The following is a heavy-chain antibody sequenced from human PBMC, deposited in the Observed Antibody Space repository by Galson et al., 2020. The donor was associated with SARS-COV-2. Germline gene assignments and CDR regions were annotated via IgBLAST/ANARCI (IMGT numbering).Heavy chain of an antibody. CDR2: ISGSGSTT. Sequence: GGSLRLSCAVSEFTFSSHWMGWVRQAPEKGLEWVSGISGSGSTTYYAGSVKGRFTISRDNSKNTLYLQMNSVRAEDTAVYYCAKRHRDSSGFDYWGQGTQVTGSS. V-gene: IGHV3-23*01. CDR3: AKRHRDSSGFDY. D-gene: IGHD3-22*01. CDR1: EFTFSSHW. J-gene: IGHJ4*02.